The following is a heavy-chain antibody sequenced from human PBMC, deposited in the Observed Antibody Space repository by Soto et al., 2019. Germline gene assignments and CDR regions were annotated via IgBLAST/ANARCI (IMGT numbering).Heavy chain of an antibody. V-gene: IGHV1-69*13. CDR3: ARDTYDSSGYYPFDY. CDR2: IIPIFGTA. D-gene: IGHD3-22*01. Sequence: SVKVSCKASGGTFSSYAISWVRQAPGQGLEWMGGIIPIFGTANYAQKFQGRVTITGDESTSTAYMELSSLRSEDTAVYYCARDTYDSSGYYPFDYWGQGTLVTVSS. J-gene: IGHJ4*02. CDR1: GGTFSSYA.